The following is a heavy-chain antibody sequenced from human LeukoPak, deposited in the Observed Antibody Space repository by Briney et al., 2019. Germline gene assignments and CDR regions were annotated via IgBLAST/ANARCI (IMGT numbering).Heavy chain of an antibody. Sequence: SVKVSCKASGGTFSSYAISWVRQAPGQGLEWMGGIIPIFGTANYAQKFQGRVTITTDESTSTAYMELSSLKSEDTAVYYCARDGRRYCSSTSCIGGWFDPWGQGTLVTVSS. CDR2: IIPIFGTA. CDR1: GGTFSSYA. D-gene: IGHD2-2*01. J-gene: IGHJ5*02. CDR3: ARDGRRYCSSTSCIGGWFDP. V-gene: IGHV1-69*05.